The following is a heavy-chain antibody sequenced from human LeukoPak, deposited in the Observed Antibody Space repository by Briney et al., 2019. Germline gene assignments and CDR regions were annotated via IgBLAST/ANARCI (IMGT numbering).Heavy chain of an antibody. V-gene: IGHV1-2*06. CDR3: ATLSDGSSDY. CDR1: GYTFTAYY. J-gene: IGHJ4*02. Sequence: ASVKVSCKASGYTFTAYYMHWVRQAPGQGLEWMGRINPNSGGSDYAQRFQGRVTMTRDTSISTAYLELSRLISDDTAVYYCATLSDGSSDYWGQGTLVTVSS. D-gene: IGHD6-13*01. CDR2: INPNSGGS.